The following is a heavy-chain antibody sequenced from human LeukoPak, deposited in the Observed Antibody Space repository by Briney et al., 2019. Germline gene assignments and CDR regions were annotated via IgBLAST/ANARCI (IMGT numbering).Heavy chain of an antibody. CDR2: ISYDGSNK. CDR1: GFTFSSYG. CDR3: AKDHPTDYYGSGSLGHFDY. D-gene: IGHD3-10*01. J-gene: IGHJ4*02. Sequence: GGSLRLSCAASGFTFSSYGMHWVRQAPGKGLEWVAVISYDGSNKYYADYVKGRFTISRDNSKNTLYLQMNSLRAEDTAVYYCAKDHPTDYYGSGSLGHFDYWGQGTLVTVSS. V-gene: IGHV3-30*18.